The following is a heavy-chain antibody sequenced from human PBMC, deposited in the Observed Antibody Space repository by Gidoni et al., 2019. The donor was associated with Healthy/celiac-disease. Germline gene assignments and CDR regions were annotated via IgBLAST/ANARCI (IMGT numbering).Heavy chain of an antibody. D-gene: IGHD6-6*01. J-gene: IGHJ4*02. Sequence: QVQLVESGGGVVQPGMSLRLSFAASGVTFSSYGMHWVRQAPGKGLEWVAVISYDGSNKYYADSVKGRFTISRDNSKNTLYLQMNSLRAEDTAVYYCAKPSYSAARLNYYFDYWGQGTLVTVSS. CDR1: GVTFSSYG. CDR2: ISYDGSNK. CDR3: AKPSYSAARLNYYFDY. V-gene: IGHV3-30*18.